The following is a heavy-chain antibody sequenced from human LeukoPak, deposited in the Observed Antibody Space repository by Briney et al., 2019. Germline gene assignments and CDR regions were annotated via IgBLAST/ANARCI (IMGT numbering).Heavy chain of an antibody. J-gene: IGHJ3*02. CDR3: ARGDESLQRHDVLDI. V-gene: IGHV3-21*01. D-gene: IGHD4-11*01. Sequence: GGSLRLSCAAAGFTFSTYAMNWVRQAPGKGLEWVSSISRSGRDIYYADSVRGRFTISRDNARDSLYLQMNSLRVEDTAVYYCARGDESLQRHDVLDICGQGTMVTVSS. CDR2: ISRSGRDI. CDR1: GFTFSTYA.